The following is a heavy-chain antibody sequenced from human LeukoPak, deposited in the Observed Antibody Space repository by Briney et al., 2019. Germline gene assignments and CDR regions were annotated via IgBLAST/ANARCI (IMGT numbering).Heavy chain of an antibody. Sequence: GGSLRLSCAASGFTVSSNYMSWVRQAPGKGLEWVSVIYSGGSTYYADSVKGRFTISRDNSKNTLYLQTNSLRAEDTAVYYCARWVRDAFDIWGQGTMVTVSS. CDR1: GFTVSSNY. V-gene: IGHV3-66*02. J-gene: IGHJ3*02. D-gene: IGHD1-1*01. CDR2: IYSGGST. CDR3: ARWVRDAFDI.